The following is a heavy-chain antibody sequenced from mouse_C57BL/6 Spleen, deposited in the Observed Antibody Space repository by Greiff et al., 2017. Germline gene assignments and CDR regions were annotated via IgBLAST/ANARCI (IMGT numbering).Heavy chain of an antibody. CDR1: GYAFSSYW. J-gene: IGHJ1*03. Sequence: QVQLQQSGAELVKPGASVKISCKASGYAFSSYWMNWVKQRPGKGLEWIGQIYPGDGDTNYNGKFKGKATLTADKSSRTAYMQLSSLTSEDSAVYFCARWGPITTVVATRYFDVWGTGTTVTVSS. CDR3: ARWGPITTVVATRYFDV. V-gene: IGHV1-80*01. D-gene: IGHD1-1*01. CDR2: IYPGDGDT.